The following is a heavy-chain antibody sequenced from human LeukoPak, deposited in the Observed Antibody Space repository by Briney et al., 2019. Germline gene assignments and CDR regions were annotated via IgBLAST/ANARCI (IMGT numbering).Heavy chain of an antibody. Sequence: ASVKVSCKVFGYTVAKLSMHWVRQAPGKGLEWMGGLDPEDDETIYAQKFQGRITMTEDTSTDTAYMELSSLRSEDTAVYYCATDSSFILTGYPWRYWGQGTLVTVSS. J-gene: IGHJ4*02. CDR1: GYTVAKLS. D-gene: IGHD3-9*01. CDR3: ATDSSFILTGYPWRY. V-gene: IGHV1-24*01. CDR2: LDPEDDET.